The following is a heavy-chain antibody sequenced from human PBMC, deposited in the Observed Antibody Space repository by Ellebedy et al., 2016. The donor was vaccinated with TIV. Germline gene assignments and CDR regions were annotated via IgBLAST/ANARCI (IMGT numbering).Heavy chain of an antibody. Sequence: LRLSXTVSGGSISSGGYYWSWIRQHPGKGLEWIGYIYYSGSTYYNPSLKSRVTISVDTSKNQFSLKLSSVTAADTALYYCAKPVGNGGSDRRFNSWGQGTLVTVSS. V-gene: IGHV4-31*03. CDR3: AKPVGNGGSDRRFNS. D-gene: IGHD1-14*01. CDR1: GGSISSGGYY. CDR2: IYYSGST. J-gene: IGHJ4*02.